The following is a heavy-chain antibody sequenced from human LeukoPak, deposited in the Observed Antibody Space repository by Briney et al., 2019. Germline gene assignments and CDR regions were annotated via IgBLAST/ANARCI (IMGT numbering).Heavy chain of an antibody. CDR2: IDPKDGET. Sequence: GASVKVSCKTSGYTFTDYHMHWVQQAPGKGLEWMGRIDPKDGETLYAGNFEGRFAITADTSTNTAYMELSSLRSEDTAVYYCVTDLTVAGTDFDHWGQGTLVTVSS. D-gene: IGHD6-19*01. CDR3: VTDLTVAGTDFDH. V-gene: IGHV1-69-2*01. J-gene: IGHJ4*02. CDR1: GYTFTDYH.